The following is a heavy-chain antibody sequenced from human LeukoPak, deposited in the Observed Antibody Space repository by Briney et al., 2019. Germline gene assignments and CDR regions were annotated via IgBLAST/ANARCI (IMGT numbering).Heavy chain of an antibody. D-gene: IGHD3-10*01. CDR3: ATNSGASSYYFDY. V-gene: IGHV4-34*01. CDR2: INHSGST. J-gene: IGHJ4*02. CDR1: GGSFSGYY. Sequence: SETLSLTCAVYGGSFSGYYWSWIRQPPGKGLEWIGEINHSGSTNYNPSLKSRVTISVDTSKNQFSLKLSSVTAADTAVYYCATNSGASSYYFDYWGQGTLVTVSS.